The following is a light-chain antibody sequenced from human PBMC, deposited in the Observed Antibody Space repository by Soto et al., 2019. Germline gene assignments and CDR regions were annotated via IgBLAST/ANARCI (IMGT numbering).Light chain of an antibody. CDR2: GAS. CDR3: QQYKNWPALT. V-gene: IGKV3-15*01. J-gene: IGKJ4*01. Sequence: EMLMTQSPATRFVTPGERATLSCRAGQSVSSNLAWYQQKPGQAPRLLIYGASTRATGIPARFSGSGSGTEFTLTISSLQSEDSAVYYCQQYKNWPALTFGGGTKVDIK. CDR1: QSVSSN.